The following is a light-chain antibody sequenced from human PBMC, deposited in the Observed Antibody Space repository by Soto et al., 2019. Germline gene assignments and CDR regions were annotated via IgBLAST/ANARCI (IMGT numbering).Light chain of an antibody. V-gene: IGKV1-9*01. CDR3: QQLNSYPRT. J-gene: IGKJ1*01. CDR2: GVS. Sequence: DIQLTQSPSFLSASVGDRVTVTCRASQGISSYLAWYQQKPGKAPKLLIYGVSTLQSGVPSRFSGSGSGTEFTLTISSLQPEDFATYYCQQLNSYPRTFGQGTKVEIK. CDR1: QGISSY.